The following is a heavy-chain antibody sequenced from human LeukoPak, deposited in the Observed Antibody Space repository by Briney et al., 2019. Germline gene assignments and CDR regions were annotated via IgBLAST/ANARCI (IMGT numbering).Heavy chain of an antibody. CDR2: IYYSGST. Sequence: SSETLSLTCTVSGGSISSYYWSWIRQPPGKGLEWIGYIYYSGSTNYNPSLKSRVTISVDTSKNQFSLKLSSVTAADTAVYYCARDLHSYGYPWGQGTLVTVSS. CDR3: ARDLHSYGYP. J-gene: IGHJ4*02. V-gene: IGHV4-59*12. CDR1: GGSISSYY. D-gene: IGHD5-18*01.